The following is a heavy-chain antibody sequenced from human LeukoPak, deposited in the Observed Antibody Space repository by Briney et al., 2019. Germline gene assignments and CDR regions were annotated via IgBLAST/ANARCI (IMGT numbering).Heavy chain of an antibody. CDR3: ATGRWGVDY. Sequence: SETLSLNCTVSGGSISSSSYYWGWIRQPPGKGLEWIGSIYYSGSTYYNPSLKSRVTISVDTSKNQFSLKLSSVTAADTAVYYCATGRWGVDYWGQGTLVTVSS. CDR2: IYYSGST. CDR1: GGSISSSSYY. V-gene: IGHV4-39*01. J-gene: IGHJ4*02. D-gene: IGHD3-16*01.